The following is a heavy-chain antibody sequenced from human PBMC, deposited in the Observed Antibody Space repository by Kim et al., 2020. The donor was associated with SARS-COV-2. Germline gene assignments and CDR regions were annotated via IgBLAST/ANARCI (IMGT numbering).Heavy chain of an antibody. D-gene: IGHD2-21*01. Sequence: YVDSVKGRFTTSRDNAQNSVSLQMNTLRAEDTAVYYCARYSIGSRSLDYWGQGVLVIVSS. V-gene: IGHV3-7*04. CDR3: ARYSIGSRSLDY. J-gene: IGHJ4*02.